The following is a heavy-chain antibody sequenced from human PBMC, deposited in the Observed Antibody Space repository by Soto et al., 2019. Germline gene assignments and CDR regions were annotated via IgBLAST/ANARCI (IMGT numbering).Heavy chain of an antibody. J-gene: IGHJ6*02. D-gene: IGHD6-13*01. CDR3: AKDMRGGSSSSRYFYGMDV. CDR1: GFSFDDYA. V-gene: IGHV3-9*01. CDR2: ISWNSGTI. Sequence: EVQLVESGGGLVQPGRSLRLSCAASGFSFDDYAMHWVRQAPGKGLEWVSGISWNSGTIYYADSLKGRFTISRDNAKNCLHLQMNSLRAEDTAFYCCAKDMRGGSSSSRYFYGMDVWGQGTTVTVSS.